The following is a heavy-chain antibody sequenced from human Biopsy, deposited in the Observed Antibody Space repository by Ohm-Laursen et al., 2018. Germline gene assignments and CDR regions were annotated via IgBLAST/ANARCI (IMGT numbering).Heavy chain of an antibody. CDR3: ARGYSRRVSIFEASIYWFDT. D-gene: IGHD6-6*01. Sequence: ASVKVSCKVSGYSFSTYDVNWVRQARGQGLEWMGWMIPSSGKTGYAQRLQGRVTLTMNTSISTAYMELSGLRSEDTAVYFCARGYSRRVSIFEASIYWFDTWGQGTLVTVSS. J-gene: IGHJ5*02. V-gene: IGHV1-8*01. CDR2: MIPSSGKT. CDR1: GYSFSTYD.